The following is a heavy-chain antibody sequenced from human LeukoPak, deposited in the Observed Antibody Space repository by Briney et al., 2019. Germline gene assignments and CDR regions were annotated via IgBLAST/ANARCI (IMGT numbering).Heavy chain of an antibody. Sequence: GGSLRLSCAASGFILSNYWMGWVRRAPGKGLEWVANINQDGSEKHYVDFLKGRFTISRDNANNSLYLEMNNLSAEDTAVYYCARAGYGRGYYYYMDVWGKGTTVTVSS. J-gene: IGHJ6*03. CDR1: GFILSNYW. D-gene: IGHD6-13*01. CDR3: ARAGYGRGYYYYMDV. V-gene: IGHV3-7*01. CDR2: INQDGSEK.